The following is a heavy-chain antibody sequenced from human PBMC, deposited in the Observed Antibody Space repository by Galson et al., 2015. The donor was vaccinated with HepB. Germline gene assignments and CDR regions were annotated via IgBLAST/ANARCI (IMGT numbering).Heavy chain of an antibody. V-gene: IGHV5-10-1*01. CDR1: GYSFTNYW. Sequence: QSGAEVKKPGESLRISCKGSGYSFTNYWITWVRQMPGKGLEWMGRIDPGDSYTNYSPSFQGHVTISADKSISTAYLQWSSLKASDTAMYYCALYAYGNFDYWGQGTLVTVSS. CDR3: ALYAYGNFDY. D-gene: IGHD4-17*01. J-gene: IGHJ4*01. CDR2: IDPGDSYT.